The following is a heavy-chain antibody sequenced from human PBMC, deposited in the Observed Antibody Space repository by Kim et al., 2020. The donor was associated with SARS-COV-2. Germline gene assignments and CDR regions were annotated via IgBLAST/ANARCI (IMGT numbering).Heavy chain of an antibody. CDR2: IYTGGNT. CDR3: ATHGFFYYYYYMDV. D-gene: IGHD3-3*01. J-gene: IGHJ6*03. CDR1: GFSVSSNY. Sequence: GGSLRLSCAVSGFSVSSNYMSWVRQAPGKGLEWVSAIYTGGNTYYADSVKGRFTISRDTSRNTLDLQMHSLRAEDTAVYYCATHGFFYYYYYMDVWGKGT. V-gene: IGHV3-66*01.